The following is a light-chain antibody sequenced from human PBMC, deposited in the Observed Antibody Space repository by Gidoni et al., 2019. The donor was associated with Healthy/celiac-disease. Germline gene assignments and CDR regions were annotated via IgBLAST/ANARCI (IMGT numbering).Light chain of an antibody. Sequence: DVQMTQSPSSLSASVGDRVTITGRASQSISSYLNWYQQKPGKAPKLLIYAASSWQSGVPSRFSGSGSGTDFTLTISSLQPEDFATYYCQQSYSTLWTFGQGTKVEIK. CDR3: QQSYSTLWT. V-gene: IGKV1-39*01. CDR1: QSISSY. CDR2: AAS. J-gene: IGKJ1*01.